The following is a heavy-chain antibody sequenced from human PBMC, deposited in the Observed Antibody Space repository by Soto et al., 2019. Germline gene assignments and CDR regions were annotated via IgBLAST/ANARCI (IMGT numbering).Heavy chain of an antibody. D-gene: IGHD1-1*01. Sequence: QVQLVESGGGVVQPGRSLRLSCAASGFIFSNYGMHWVRQAPGKGLEWVAIVSADGSKTYYADSVKGRFTVSRDNSKNTLYLKSNDLPGDDTHYFYCVKEDAIQDNWYFDFGGQGAAVTISS. CDR2: VSADGSKT. J-gene: IGHJ4*02. CDR1: GFIFSNYG. CDR3: VKEDAIQDNWYFDF. V-gene: IGHV3-30*18.